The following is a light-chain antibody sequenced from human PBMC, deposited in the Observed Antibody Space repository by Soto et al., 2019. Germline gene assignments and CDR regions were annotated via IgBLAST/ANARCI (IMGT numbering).Light chain of an antibody. CDR2: EVS. V-gene: IGLV2-14*02. J-gene: IGLJ3*02. Sequence: QSVLTQPASVSGSPGQSITISCTGTSSDVGSYNLVSWYQQHPGKAPKLMIYEVSNRPSGVSNRFSGSKSGNTASLTISGLQAEHEADYYCSSYTSSSTWVFGGGTKLTVL. CDR1: SSDVGSYNL. CDR3: SSYTSSSTWV.